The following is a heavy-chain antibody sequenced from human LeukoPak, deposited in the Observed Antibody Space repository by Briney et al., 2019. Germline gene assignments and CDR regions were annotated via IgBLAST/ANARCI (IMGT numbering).Heavy chain of an antibody. CDR2: IYPGDSDT. V-gene: IGHV5-51*01. CDR3: ARHLTYYDILTGYYPPYYFDY. Sequence: GESLKISCKGSGYSFTSYWIGWVRQMPGKGLEWMGIIYPGDSDTRYSPSFQGQVTISADKSISTAYLQWSSLKASDTAMYYCARHLTYYDILTGYYPPYYFDYWGQGTLVTVPS. D-gene: IGHD3-9*01. J-gene: IGHJ4*02. CDR1: GYSFTSYW.